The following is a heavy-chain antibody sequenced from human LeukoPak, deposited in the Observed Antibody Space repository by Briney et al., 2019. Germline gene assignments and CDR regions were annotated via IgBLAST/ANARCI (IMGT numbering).Heavy chain of an antibody. V-gene: IGHV7-4-1*02. D-gene: IGHD3-10*01. J-gene: IGHJ5*02. CDR2: INTNTGNP. Sequence: ASVKVSCKASGYTFTGYYIHWVRQAPGQGLEWMGWINTNTGNPTYAQGFTGRFVFSLDTSVSTAYLQISSLKAEDTAVYYCARHNYGSGKKNWFDPWGQGTLVTVSS. CDR3: ARHNYGSGKKNWFDP. CDR1: GYTFTGYY.